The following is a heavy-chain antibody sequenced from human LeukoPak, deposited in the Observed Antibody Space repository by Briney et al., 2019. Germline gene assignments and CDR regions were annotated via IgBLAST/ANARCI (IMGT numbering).Heavy chain of an antibody. CDR2: ISSSSSTI. D-gene: IGHD3-9*01. J-gene: IGHJ4*02. Sequence: PGGSLRLSCAASGFTFSSYSMNWVRQAPGKGLEWVSYISSSSSTIYYADSVKGRFTISRDNAKNSLYLQMNSLRAEDTAVYYCARHEVYYDILTGPFGYWGQGTLVTVSS. CDR1: GFTFSSYS. CDR3: ARHEVYYDILTGPFGY. V-gene: IGHV3-48*01.